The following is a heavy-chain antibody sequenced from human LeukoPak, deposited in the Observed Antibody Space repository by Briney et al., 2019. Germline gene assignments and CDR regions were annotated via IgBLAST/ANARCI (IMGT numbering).Heavy chain of an antibody. V-gene: IGHV4-34*01. Sequence: SETLSLTCAVYGGSFSGYYWSWIRQPPGKGLEWIGEIYHSGSTNYNPSLKSRVTISVDKSKNQFSLKLSSVTAADTAVYYCAKSLYGSGSYYNWFDPWGQGTLVTVSS. CDR1: GGSFSGYY. J-gene: IGHJ5*02. CDR2: IYHSGST. CDR3: AKSLYGSGSYYNWFDP. D-gene: IGHD3-10*01.